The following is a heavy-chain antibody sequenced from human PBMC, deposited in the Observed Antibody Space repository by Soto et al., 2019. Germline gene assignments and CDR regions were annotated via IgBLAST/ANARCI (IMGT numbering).Heavy chain of an antibody. D-gene: IGHD6-13*01. CDR1: GGSISSYY. Sequence: PSETLSLTCTVSGGSISSYYWSWIRQPPGKGLEWIGYIYYSGSTNYNPSLKSRVTISVDTSKNQFSLKLSSVTAADTAVYYCAGLGYPSRGPSAGTQPLFDYWGQGTLVTVSS. V-gene: IGHV4-59*01. J-gene: IGHJ4*02. CDR2: IYYSGST. CDR3: AGLGYPSRGPSAGTQPLFDY.